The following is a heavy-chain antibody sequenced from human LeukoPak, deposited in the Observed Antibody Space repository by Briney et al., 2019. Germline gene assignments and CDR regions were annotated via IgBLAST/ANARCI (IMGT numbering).Heavy chain of an antibody. CDR2: LDPEDGET. CDR1: GYTLTELS. J-gene: IGHJ4*02. Sequence: ASVKVSCEVSGYTLTELSMHWVRQAPGKGLEWMGGLDPEDGETIYAQKFQGRVTMTEDTSTDTAYMELSSLRSEDTAVYYCATDGNDYGDYRPFDYWGQGTLVTVSS. V-gene: IGHV1-24*01. D-gene: IGHD4-17*01. CDR3: ATDGNDYGDYRPFDY.